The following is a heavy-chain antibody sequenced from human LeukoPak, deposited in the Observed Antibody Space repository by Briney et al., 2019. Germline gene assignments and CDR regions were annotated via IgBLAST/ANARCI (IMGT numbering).Heavy chain of an antibody. CDR1: GYSFTSYW. Sequence: GESLKISCKGSGYSFTSYWINWVRQMPGKGLEWMGRIDPSDSYTNYSPSFQGRVTISTDKSISTAYLQWSSLKASDTAMYYCARQGLDGDYVDYWGQGTLVTVSS. CDR2: IDPSDSYT. V-gene: IGHV5-10-1*01. J-gene: IGHJ4*02. CDR3: ARQGLDGDYVDY. D-gene: IGHD4-17*01.